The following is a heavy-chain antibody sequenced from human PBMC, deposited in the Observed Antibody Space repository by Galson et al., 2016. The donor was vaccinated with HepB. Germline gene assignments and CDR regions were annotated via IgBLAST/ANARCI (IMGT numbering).Heavy chain of an antibody. CDR3: ASEAHIAAPVLDI. J-gene: IGHJ3*02. Sequence: SLRLSCAASGFIFSTYGMHWVRQAPGKGLEWVALIWYDGSNKHYADSVKGRFTISRDNSKNTLYLQMNSQRAEDTAVYYCASEAHIAAPVLDIWGQGTLVTVSS. V-gene: IGHV3-33*01. CDR1: GFIFSTYG. CDR2: IWYDGSNK. D-gene: IGHD5-12*01.